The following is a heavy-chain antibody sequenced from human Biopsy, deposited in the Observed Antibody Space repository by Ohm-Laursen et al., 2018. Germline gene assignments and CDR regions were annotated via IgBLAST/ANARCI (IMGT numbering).Heavy chain of an antibody. CDR3: ARLWGGYHFHGMDV. V-gene: IGHV4-34*01. D-gene: IGHD7-27*01. J-gene: IGHJ6*02. CDR1: GGSFSGYY. Sequence: SDTLSLTCAVYGGSFSGYYWSWIRQPPGKGLEWIGEINHSGSTNYSPSLKSRVTMSVDTSKNQFSLKLSSVTAADTAVYYCARLWGGYHFHGMDVWGQGTTVTVSS. CDR2: INHSGST.